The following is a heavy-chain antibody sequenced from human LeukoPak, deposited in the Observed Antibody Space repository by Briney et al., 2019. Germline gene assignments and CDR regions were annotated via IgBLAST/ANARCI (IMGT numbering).Heavy chain of an antibody. J-gene: IGHJ3*02. CDR1: GDTFTIND. CDR2: MNPNSGNT. V-gene: IGHV1-8*01. Sequence: ASVKVSCKASGDTFTINDINWVRQATGQGLEWMGWMNPNSGNTGYAQKFQGRVTRTRNTSISTSYMELTNLRSEDTAVYYCARVTAAGTWAFDIWGQGTTVTVSS. CDR3: ARVTAAGTWAFDI. D-gene: IGHD6-13*01.